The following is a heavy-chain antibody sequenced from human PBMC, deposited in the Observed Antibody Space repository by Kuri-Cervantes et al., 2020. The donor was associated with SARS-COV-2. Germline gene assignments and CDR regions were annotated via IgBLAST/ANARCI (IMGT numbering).Heavy chain of an antibody. J-gene: IGHJ4*02. V-gene: IGHV4-34*01. D-gene: IGHD6-6*01. CDR2: INHSGST. CDR3: AGGSLSSDYFDY. Sequence: SETLSLTCAVYGGSCSGYYWGWIRQPPGKGLEWIGEINHSGSTNYNPSLKSRVTISVETSKNQFSLKLSAVTAANPAVYYCAGGSLSSDYFDYWGQGTLVTVSS. CDR1: GGSCSGYY.